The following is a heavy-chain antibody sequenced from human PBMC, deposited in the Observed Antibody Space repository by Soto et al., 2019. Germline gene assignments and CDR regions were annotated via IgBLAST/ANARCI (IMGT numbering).Heavy chain of an antibody. CDR1: GFTFSSFT. Sequence: LSCAASGFTFSSFTMNWVRQAPGKGLEWVSSISSHSTYIYYADSVKGRFTISRDSAKNSVYLQMNSLRAEDTALYYCAREDAYSFAYAMDVWGQGTTVTVSS. J-gene: IGHJ6*02. V-gene: IGHV3-21*01. D-gene: IGHD1-26*01. CDR3: AREDAYSFAYAMDV. CDR2: ISSHSTYI.